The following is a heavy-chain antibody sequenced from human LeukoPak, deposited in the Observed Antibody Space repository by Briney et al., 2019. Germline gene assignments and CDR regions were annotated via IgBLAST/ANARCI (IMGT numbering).Heavy chain of an antibody. J-gene: IGHJ4*02. CDR2: ISGSGGST. D-gene: IGHD6-19*01. CDR3: AKGPPYSSGWYYFDY. Sequence: GGSLRLSCAASGFTFSSYAMSWVRQAPGKGLEWVSAISGSGGSTYYADSAKGRFTISRDNSKNTLYPQMNSLRAGDTAVYYCAKGPPYSSGWYYFDYWGQGTLVTVSS. CDR1: GFTFSSYA. V-gene: IGHV3-23*01.